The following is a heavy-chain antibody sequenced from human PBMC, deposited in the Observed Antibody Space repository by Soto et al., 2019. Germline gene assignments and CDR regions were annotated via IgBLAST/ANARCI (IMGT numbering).Heavy chain of an antibody. CDR2: ISAYNGNT. D-gene: IGHD3-3*01. CDR1: GYTFTSYG. J-gene: IGHJ4*02. Sequence: GASVKVSCKASGYTFTSYGISWVRQAPGQGLEWMGWISAYNGNTNYAQKLQGRVTMTTDTSTSTAYMELRGLRSDDTAVYYCARDDPYYDFWSGPVGPIDYWGQGTLVTVSS. CDR3: ARDDPYYDFWSGPVGPIDY. V-gene: IGHV1-18*01.